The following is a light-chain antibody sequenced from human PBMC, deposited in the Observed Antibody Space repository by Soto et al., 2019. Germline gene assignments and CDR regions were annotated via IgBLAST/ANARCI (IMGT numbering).Light chain of an antibody. Sequence: DIQMTQSPSSVSASVGDRVTIACRASLGISSYLAWYQQKPGKVPNLLIYDASTLQSGVPSRFIGSGSGTDFTLTISSLQPEDSATYYCQQTKTFPLTFGGGTKVEIK. CDR3: QQTKTFPLT. J-gene: IGKJ4*01. CDR1: LGISSY. CDR2: DAS. V-gene: IGKV1-12*01.